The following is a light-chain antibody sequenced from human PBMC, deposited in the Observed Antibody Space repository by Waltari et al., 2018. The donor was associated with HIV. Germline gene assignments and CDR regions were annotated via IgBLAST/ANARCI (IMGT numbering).Light chain of an antibody. V-gene: IGLV1-47*01. CDR3: AAWDDRLSGWV. CDR2: RNN. Sequence: QSVLTQPPSASGTPGQRVTISRSGSNSNIGRNYVYWYQQLPRTAPKLLIHRNNQRPSGVPDRFSGSKSGTSVSLAISGLRSEDEADYYCAAWDDRLSGWVFGGGTKLTV. J-gene: IGLJ3*02. CDR1: NSNIGRNY.